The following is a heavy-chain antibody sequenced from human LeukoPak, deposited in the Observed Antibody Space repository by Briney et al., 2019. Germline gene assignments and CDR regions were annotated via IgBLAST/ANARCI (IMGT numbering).Heavy chain of an antibody. J-gene: IGHJ5*02. CDR1: GYPFNNYD. CDR2: MNPHSGKT. CDR3: ARLSSHYGDYKVDP. D-gene: IGHD4-17*01. V-gene: IGHV1-8*01. Sequence: PSVRLSSTASGYPFNNYDINWVRHAPGQGLEWIGWMNPHSGKTGYAQNFQGRVTMTRDTSISTAYMELSSLRSEDTAVYYCARLSSHYGDYKVDPWGQGTLVTVSS.